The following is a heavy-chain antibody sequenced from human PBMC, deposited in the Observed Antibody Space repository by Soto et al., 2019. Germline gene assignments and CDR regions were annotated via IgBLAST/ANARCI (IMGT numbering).Heavy chain of an antibody. J-gene: IGHJ4*02. CDR2: ISAYNGNT. Sequence: ASVKVSCKASGYTFTSYGISWVRQAPGQGLEWMGWISAYNGNTNYAQKLQGRVTMSVDTSSNQFSLTLTSVTAADTAIYYCSRVFGAYWYFDYWGQGALVTVSS. CDR1: GYTFTSYG. V-gene: IGHV1-18*01. CDR3: SRVFGAYWYFDY. D-gene: IGHD2-8*02.